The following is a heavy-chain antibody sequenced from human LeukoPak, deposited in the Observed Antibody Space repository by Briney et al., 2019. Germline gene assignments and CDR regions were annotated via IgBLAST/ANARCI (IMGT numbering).Heavy chain of an antibody. CDR3: VKASPDYYWYFDL. J-gene: IGHJ2*01. Sequence: QSGGSLRLSCEASGFTFSRFGMHWVRQAPGKGLEWVAVIWYDGRNQDYADSVKGRFTISRDNSKNTLFLQMNSLRAEDTAIYYCVKASPDYYWYFDLWGRGTLVTVSS. CDR1: GFTFSRFG. V-gene: IGHV3-33*06. CDR2: IWYDGRNQ. D-gene: IGHD5-12*01.